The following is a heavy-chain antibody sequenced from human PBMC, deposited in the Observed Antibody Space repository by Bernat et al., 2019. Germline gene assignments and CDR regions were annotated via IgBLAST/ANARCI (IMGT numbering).Heavy chain of an antibody. Sequence: EVQLVESGGGLVKPGGSLRLSCAASGFTFSEAWMNWVRQAPGKGLEWVGRIKRKTDGGTTDYTAPVKDRFTISRDDSKNTVYMQMNSLKTEDTAVYYCARDSRSSLNYWGQGTLVTVSS. CDR2: IKRKTDGGTT. CDR1: GFTFSEAW. CDR3: ARDSRSSLNY. V-gene: IGHV3-15*07. D-gene: IGHD6-19*01. J-gene: IGHJ4*02.